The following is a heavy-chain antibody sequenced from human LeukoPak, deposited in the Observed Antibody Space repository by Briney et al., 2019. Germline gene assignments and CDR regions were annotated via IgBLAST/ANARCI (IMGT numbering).Heavy chain of an antibody. CDR3: ARGFVGATAHYYYYGMDV. D-gene: IGHD1-26*01. J-gene: IGHJ6*02. CDR2: IWYDGSNK. CDR1: GFTFSSYG. Sequence: GGSLRLSCAASGFTFSSYGMHWVRQAPGKGLEWVAVIWYDGSNKYYADSVKGRFTISRDNSKNTLYLQMNSLRAEDTAVYYRARGFVGATAHYYYYGMDVWGQGTTVTVSS. V-gene: IGHV3-33*01.